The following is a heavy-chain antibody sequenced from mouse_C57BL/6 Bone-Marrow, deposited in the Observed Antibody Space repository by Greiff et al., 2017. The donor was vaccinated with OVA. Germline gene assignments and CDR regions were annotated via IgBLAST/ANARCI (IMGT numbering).Heavy chain of an antibody. J-gene: IGHJ3*01. D-gene: IGHD1-1*01. CDR1: GYAFTNYL. CDR3: ARTSLRYTWFAY. CDR2: INPGSGGT. Sequence: LVESGAELVRPGTSVKVSCKASGYAFTNYLIEWVKQRPGQGLEWIGVINPGSGGTNYNEKFKGKATLTADKSSSTAYMQLSSLTSEDSAVYFCARTSLRYTWFAYWGQGTLVTVSA. V-gene: IGHV1-54*01.